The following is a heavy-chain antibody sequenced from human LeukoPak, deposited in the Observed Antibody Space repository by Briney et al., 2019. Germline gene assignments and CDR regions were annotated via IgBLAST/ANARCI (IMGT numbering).Heavy chain of an antibody. CDR3: ATLTGSSAYYSYYMDV. CDR1: GFTVRSNY. CDR2: LYTNDNK. Sequence: GGSLRLSCAASGFTVRSNYMSWVRQAPGKGLEWVSVLYTNDNKYYADSVKGRFTISRDNSRNTLHLQTNTLRDEDTAVYYCATLTGSSAYYSYYMDVWGTGTTVIVSS. J-gene: IGHJ6*03. V-gene: IGHV3-53*01. D-gene: IGHD6-6*01.